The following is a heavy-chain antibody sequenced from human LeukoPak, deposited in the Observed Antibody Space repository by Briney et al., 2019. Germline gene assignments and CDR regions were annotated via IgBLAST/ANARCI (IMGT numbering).Heavy chain of an antibody. Sequence: SETLSLTCAVYGASYNAYYWSWIRQPPGKGLEWIGDIDHRGTATYNPSLKSRLTISADASKIQFSLKLNSVTDADTAVYYCAVGITILGVAASFDSWGQGNLVIVSS. CDR1: GASYNAYY. J-gene: IGHJ4*02. D-gene: IGHD3-3*01. CDR2: IDHRGTA. V-gene: IGHV4-34*01. CDR3: AVGITILGVAASFDS.